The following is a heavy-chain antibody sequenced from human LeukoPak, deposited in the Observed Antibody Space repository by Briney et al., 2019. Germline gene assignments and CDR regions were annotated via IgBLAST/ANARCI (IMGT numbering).Heavy chain of an antibody. CDR3: SRDQGAAGDY. D-gene: IGHD6-13*01. CDR1: GFTFSNYW. V-gene: IGHV3-7*01. J-gene: IGHJ4*02. CDR2: INQDGSEK. Sequence: PGGSLRLSCAASGFTFSNYWMSWVRQAPGKGLEWVANINQDGSEKFYVDSVKGRFTISRDNAKNSLYLQMNSLRVEDTALYYCSRDQGAAGDYWGQGTLVTVSS.